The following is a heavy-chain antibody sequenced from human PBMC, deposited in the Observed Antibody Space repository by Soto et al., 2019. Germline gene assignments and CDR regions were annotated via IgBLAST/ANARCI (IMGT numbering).Heavy chain of an antibody. V-gene: IGHV6-1*01. J-gene: IGHJ4*01. D-gene: IGHD1-26*01. CDR1: GYSVSSNSAG. Sequence: SHTLSLTCAITGYSVSSNSAGRSWVRQSPSRGLEWLGRTYYRSKWYYEYAVSVRGRITINPDTSKNQYSLQLNSVTPEDTAVYFCARGEQYSGRIFDYWGQGTLVTVSS. CDR3: ARGEQYSGRIFDY. CDR2: TYYRSKWYY.